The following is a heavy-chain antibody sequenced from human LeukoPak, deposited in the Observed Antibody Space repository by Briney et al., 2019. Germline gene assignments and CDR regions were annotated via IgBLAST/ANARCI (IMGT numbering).Heavy chain of an antibody. CDR1: GFTFSSYA. CDR2: ISGSGGST. Sequence: GGSLRLSCAASGFTFSSYAMSWVRQAPGKGLEWVSAISGSGGSTEYADSVKGRFTISRDNSKSTLYLQMSHLRAEDTAVYYCATDSSNWYFDYWGQGTLVTVSS. J-gene: IGHJ4*02. D-gene: IGHD6-13*01. V-gene: IGHV3-23*01. CDR3: ATDSSNWYFDY.